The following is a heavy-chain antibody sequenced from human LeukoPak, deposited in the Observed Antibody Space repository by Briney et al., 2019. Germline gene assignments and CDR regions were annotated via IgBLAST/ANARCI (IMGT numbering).Heavy chain of an antibody. J-gene: IGHJ4*02. V-gene: IGHV3-23*01. CDR3: VKDQGY. CDR1: GFTFSTYA. Sequence: GGSLRLSCAASGFTFSTYAMMWVRQAPGRGLEWVSAVSGGGGSTYYADSVKGRFTISRDNSKNILYLQMNSLRAEDTAVYYCVKDQGYWGQGTLVTVSS. CDR2: VSGGGGST.